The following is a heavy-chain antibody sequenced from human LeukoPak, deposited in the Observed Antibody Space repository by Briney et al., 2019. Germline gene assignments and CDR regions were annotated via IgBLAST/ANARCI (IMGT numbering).Heavy chain of an antibody. CDR1: GSTFSNYV. CDR2: INGSGSFT. J-gene: IGHJ4*02. V-gene: IGHV3-23*05. Sequence: GGSLRLSCAASGSTFSNYVMGWVRQDPGKGLQWVSIINGSGSFTSYADSVKGRLTISRDNSKNTLYLQMNSLRAEDTAVYYCVKGLDYSSSQMDSWGQGTLVTVSS. CDR3: VKGLDYSSSQMDS. D-gene: IGHD6-6*01.